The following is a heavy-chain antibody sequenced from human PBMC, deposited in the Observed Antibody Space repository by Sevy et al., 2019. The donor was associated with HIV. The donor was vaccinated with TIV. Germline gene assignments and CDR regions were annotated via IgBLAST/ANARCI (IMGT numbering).Heavy chain of an antibody. CDR3: ARDSEDQLLDV. CDR1: GGSISSYY. CDR2: IYYSGST. D-gene: IGHD2-2*01. J-gene: IGHJ6*02. V-gene: IGHV4-59*01. Sequence: SETLSLTCTVSGGSISSYYWSWIRQPPGKGLEWIGYIYYSGSTNYNPSLKSRVTISVDTSKNQFSLKLSSVTAADTAVYYCARDSEDQLLDVWGQGTTVTVSS.